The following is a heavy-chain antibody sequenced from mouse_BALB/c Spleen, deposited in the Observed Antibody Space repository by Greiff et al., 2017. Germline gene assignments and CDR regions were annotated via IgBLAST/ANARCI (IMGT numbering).Heavy chain of an antibody. CDR1: GFTFSDYY. Sequence: EVMLVESGGGLVKPGGSLKLSCAASGFTFSDYYMYWVRQTPEKRLEWVATISDGGSYTYYPDSVKGRFTISRDNAKNNLYLQMSSLKSEDTAMYYCARGITTATSYYAMDYWGQGTSVTVSS. V-gene: IGHV5-4*02. CDR3: ARGITTATSYYAMDY. CDR2: ISDGGSYT. J-gene: IGHJ4*01. D-gene: IGHD1-2*01.